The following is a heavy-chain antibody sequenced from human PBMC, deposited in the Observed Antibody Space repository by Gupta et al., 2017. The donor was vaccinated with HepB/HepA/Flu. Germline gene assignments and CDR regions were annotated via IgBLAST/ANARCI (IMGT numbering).Heavy chain of an antibody. CDR1: GFTFDDYA. V-gene: IGHV3-9*01. CDR2: ISWNSGSI. CDR3: AKDRSSGGSYHFDAFDI. D-gene: IGHD1-26*01. J-gene: IGHJ3*02. Sequence: EVQLVESGGGLVQPDSSLRLSCSASGFTFDDYAMHSVRQDPGKGLEWVSGISWNSGSIGYADSVKGRFTISRDNAKNSLYLQMNSLRAEDTDLYYCAKDRSSGGSYHFDAFDIWGQGTMVTVSS.